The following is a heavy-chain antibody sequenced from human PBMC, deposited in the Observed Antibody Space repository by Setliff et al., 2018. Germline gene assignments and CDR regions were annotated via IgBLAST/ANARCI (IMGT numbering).Heavy chain of an antibody. CDR1: GGSISSYY. D-gene: IGHD1-26*01. CDR2: IYYSGST. J-gene: IGHJ4*02. V-gene: IGHV4-59*01. Sequence: SETLSLTCTVSGGSISSYYWSWIRQPPGKGLEWIGYIYYSGSTNYNPSLKSRVTISVDTSKNQFSLKLSSVTAADTAVYYCARVGADRNFDYWGQGTLVTVSS. CDR3: ARVGADRNFDY.